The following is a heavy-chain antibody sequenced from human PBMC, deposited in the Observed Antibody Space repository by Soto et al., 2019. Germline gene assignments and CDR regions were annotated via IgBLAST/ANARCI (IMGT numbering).Heavy chain of an antibody. CDR2: IYPGDSYT. V-gene: IGHV5-10-1*01. CDR1: GYSFTSYW. J-gene: IGHJ5*02. Sequence: GESLKISCKGSGYSFTSYWISWVRQMPGKGLEWMGRIYPGDSYTNYSPSFQGHVTISADKSISTAYLQWSSLKASDTAMYYCARGYGSGTYVYWFDPWGLGTLVTVS. D-gene: IGHD3-10*01. CDR3: ARGYGSGTYVYWFDP.